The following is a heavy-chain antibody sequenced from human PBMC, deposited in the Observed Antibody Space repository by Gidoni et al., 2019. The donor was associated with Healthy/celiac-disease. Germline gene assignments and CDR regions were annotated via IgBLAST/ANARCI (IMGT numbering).Heavy chain of an antibody. CDR3: AFWPGYYYYGMDV. D-gene: IGHD3-3*01. V-gene: IGHV1-69*01. CDR2: VIPIFCTA. Sequence: QVQLVQSGAEGQKPGSAVKVPCKASGCTFRSYAISWVRQGPEQGLEWMGGVIPIFCTANYAQKFQGSVTITADESTSTAYMELSRLRSEDKAVYYGAFWPGYYYYGMDVWGQGTTVTVSS. CDR1: GCTFRSYA. J-gene: IGHJ6*02.